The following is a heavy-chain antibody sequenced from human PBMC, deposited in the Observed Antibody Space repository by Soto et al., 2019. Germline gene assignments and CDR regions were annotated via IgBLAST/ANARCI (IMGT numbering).Heavy chain of an antibody. CDR1: GFTFNNYG. D-gene: IGHD3-10*01. CDR2: ISFDGRNT. J-gene: IGHJ4*02. CDR3: AKQSGSGSYSNVGSGGHLDY. Sequence: QVQLVESGGGVVQPGRSLRLSCAASGFTFNNYGMHWVRQAPGKGLEWVVVISFDGRNTYYADSVKGRFTISRDNSKNTLYLQMPSLRAEDTAMYYCAKQSGSGSYSNVGSGGHLDYWGQGTLVTVSS. V-gene: IGHV3-30*18.